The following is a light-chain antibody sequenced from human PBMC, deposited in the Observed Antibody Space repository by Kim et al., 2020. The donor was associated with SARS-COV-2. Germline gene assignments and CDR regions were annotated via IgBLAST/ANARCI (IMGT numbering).Light chain of an antibody. CDR3: QTWGTGIQV. V-gene: IGLV4-69*01. Sequence: QLVLTQSPSASASLGASVKLTCTLSSGHSRYTIAWHQQRPEKGPRYLMRVNSDGNHIRGDGIPDRFSGSSSGAERYLTISGLQSGDEADYYCQTWGTGIQVFGGGTQLTVL. CDR1: SGHSRYT. CDR2: VNSDGNH. J-gene: IGLJ3*02.